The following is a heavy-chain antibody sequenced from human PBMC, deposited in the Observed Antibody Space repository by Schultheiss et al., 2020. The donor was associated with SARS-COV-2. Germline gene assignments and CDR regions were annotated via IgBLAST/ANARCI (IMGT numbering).Heavy chain of an antibody. CDR2: IRSDGAIT. J-gene: IGHJ6*02. D-gene: IGHD2-2*01. CDR3: ARVRKRIVVVPDGKHYGMDV. Sequence: GGSLRLSCVASGFTISGYEMKWVRQAPGKGFEWISHIRSDGAITDYADSVKGRFTISRDNAKNSLYLQMNSLRAEDTAVYYCARVRKRIVVVPDGKHYGMDVWGQGTTVTVSS. V-gene: IGHV3-48*03. CDR1: GFTISGYE.